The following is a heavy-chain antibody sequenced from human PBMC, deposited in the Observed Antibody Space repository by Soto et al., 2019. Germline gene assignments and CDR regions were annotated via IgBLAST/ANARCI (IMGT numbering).Heavy chain of an antibody. CDR3: ARGATVTQYDY. D-gene: IGHD4-17*01. CDR2: GSYSGTT. V-gene: IGHV4-61*01. CDR1: GVSVNSGSFY. Sequence: QVQLQESGPGLVKPSETLSLTCTVSGVSVNSGSFYWAWIRQPSGKGLEWIGFGSYSGTTNYKPSLKSRVTISVDTSRSQISLKVTSLTAADTAVYYCARGATVTQYDYWGQGTLVTVSS. J-gene: IGHJ4*02.